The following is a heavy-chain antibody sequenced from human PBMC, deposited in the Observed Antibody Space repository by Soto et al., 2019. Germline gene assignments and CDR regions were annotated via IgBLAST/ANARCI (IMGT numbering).Heavy chain of an antibody. CDR1: GYTFSTSG. J-gene: IGHJ5*02. Sequence: QVQVLQSGPEVKRPGASVTVSCKTSGYTFSTSGISWVRQAPGQGLEWVGWIRPDNGNRKSAQRLQGRLAITADESTNTAYMELNTLKSEDTAVYYCATSSRRHCRGDTCYENWFDPWGQGTLVTVSS. V-gene: IGHV1-18*01. CDR2: IRPDNGNR. D-gene: IGHD2-21*02. CDR3: ATSSRRHCRGDTCYENWFDP.